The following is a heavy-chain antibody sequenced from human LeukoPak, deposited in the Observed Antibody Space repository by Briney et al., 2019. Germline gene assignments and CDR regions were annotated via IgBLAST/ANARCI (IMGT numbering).Heavy chain of an antibody. CDR3: ARDSDGYNALFDY. D-gene: IGHD5-24*01. CDR2: ISSSSSYI. J-gene: IGHJ4*02. Sequence: GGSLRLSCAASGFTFSSYSMNWVRQAPGKGLEWVSSISSSSSYIYYADSVKGRFTISRDNAKNSLYLQMNSLRAEDTAVYYCARDSDGYNALFDYWGQGTLVTVSS. CDR1: GFTFSSYS. V-gene: IGHV3-21*01.